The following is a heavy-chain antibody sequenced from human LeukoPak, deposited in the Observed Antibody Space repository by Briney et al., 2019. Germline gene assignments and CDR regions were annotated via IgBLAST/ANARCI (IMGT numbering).Heavy chain of an antibody. CDR1: GFTFSSYA. D-gene: IGHD6-13*01. CDR2: ISYDGSNK. CDR3: ARASREGSSSWYYYYYYMDV. J-gene: IGHJ6*03. Sequence: GGSLRLSCAASGFTFSSYAMHWVRQAPGKGLEWVAVISYDGSNKYYADSVKGRFTISRDNSKNTLYLQMNSLGAEDTAVYYCARASREGSSSWYYYYYYMDVWGKGTTVTVSS. V-gene: IGHV3-30*04.